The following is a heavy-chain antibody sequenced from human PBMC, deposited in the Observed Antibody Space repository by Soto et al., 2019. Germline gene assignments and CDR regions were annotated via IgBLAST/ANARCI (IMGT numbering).Heavy chain of an antibody. CDR1: GYTFTSYG. D-gene: IGHD3-22*01. V-gene: IGHV1-18*01. Sequence: ASVKVSCKASGYTFTSYGISWVRQAPGQGLEWMGWISAYNGNTNYAQKLQGRVTMTTDTSTSTAYMELRSLRSDDTAVYYCARALYRITMIVVGPLDSWGQGTLVTVSS. J-gene: IGHJ4*02. CDR3: ARALYRITMIVVGPLDS. CDR2: ISAYNGNT.